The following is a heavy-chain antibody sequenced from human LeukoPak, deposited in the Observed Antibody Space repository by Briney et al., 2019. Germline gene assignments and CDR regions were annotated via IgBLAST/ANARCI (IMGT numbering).Heavy chain of an antibody. Sequence: SETLSLTCTVSGGSISSYYWSWIRQPPGKGLEWIGYIYYSGSTNYNPSLKSRVTISVDTSKNQFSLKLSSVTAADTAVYYCARNGDGYIPFDYWGQGTLVTVSS. J-gene: IGHJ4*02. V-gene: IGHV4-59*01. CDR2: IYYSGST. CDR3: ARNGDGYIPFDY. CDR1: GGSISSYY. D-gene: IGHD5-24*01.